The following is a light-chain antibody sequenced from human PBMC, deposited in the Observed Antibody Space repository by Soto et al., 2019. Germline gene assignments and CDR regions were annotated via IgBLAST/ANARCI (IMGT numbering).Light chain of an antibody. J-gene: IGKJ4*01. CDR2: DAS. Sequence: EIVMTQSPATLSVSPRERAIFSCRASQRVDSKLAWYPQKLGQAPRLLIYDASTRATGIPARFSGSGSGTEFNLTISSLQSEDFAIYYCQQYYVWNTFGGGTKGEIK. CDR3: QQYYVWNT. CDR1: QRVDSK. V-gene: IGKV3D-15*01.